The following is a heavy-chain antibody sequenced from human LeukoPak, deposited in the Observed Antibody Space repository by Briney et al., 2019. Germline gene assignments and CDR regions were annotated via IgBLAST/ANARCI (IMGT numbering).Heavy chain of an antibody. CDR1: GGSISSSSYY. V-gene: IGHV4-61*02. J-gene: IGHJ4*02. CDR2: IYTSGST. Sequence: SETLSLTCTVSGGSISSSSYYWSWIRQPAGKGLEWIGRIYTSGSTNYNPSLKSRVTISVDTSKNQFSLKLSSVTAADTAVYYCARGVVAAPQTFDYWGQGTLVAVSS. CDR3: ARGVVAAPQTFDY. D-gene: IGHD2-15*01.